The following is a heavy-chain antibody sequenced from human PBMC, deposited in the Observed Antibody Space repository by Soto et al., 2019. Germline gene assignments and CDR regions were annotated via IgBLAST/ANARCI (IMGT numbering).Heavy chain of an antibody. D-gene: IGHD3-3*01. CDR2: SYYTGST. CDR3: ARWWSGSRQGFDP. V-gene: IGHV4-61*05. CDR1: GGSISSSSYY. Sequence: SETLSLTCAVSGGSISSSSYYWGWIRQPPGKGLEWIGYSYYTGSTKYNPSLKSRVTISVDTSKNQFSLKLSSVTAADTAVYYCARWWSGSRQGFDPWGQGTLVTVSS. J-gene: IGHJ5*02.